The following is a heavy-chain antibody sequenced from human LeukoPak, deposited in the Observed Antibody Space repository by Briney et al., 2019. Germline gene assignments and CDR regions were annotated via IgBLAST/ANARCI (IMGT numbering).Heavy chain of an antibody. CDR1: GFIFSTNG. V-gene: IGHV3-30*03. Sequence: QPGGSLRLSCAASGFIFSTNGMQWVRQAPGEGLESVAVTSYDGSNKYYTDSVKGRFTISRDNSKNTLYLQMDFLRPEEPAVYYCARKGADAGGFDAPLDYWGQGTLVTVSS. CDR3: ARKGADAGGFDAPLDY. J-gene: IGHJ4*02. D-gene: IGHD3-10*01. CDR2: TSYDGSNK.